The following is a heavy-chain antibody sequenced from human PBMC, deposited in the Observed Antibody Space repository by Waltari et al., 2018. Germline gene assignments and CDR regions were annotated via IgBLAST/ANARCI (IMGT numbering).Heavy chain of an antibody. D-gene: IGHD2-21*02. J-gene: IGHJ4*02. CDR3: ARGIQPLLLNY. V-gene: IGHV4-39*07. CDR2: IYYSGST. CDR1: GGSISSSSSY. Sequence: QLQLQESGPGLVKPSETLSLTCTVSGGSISSSSSYWGWIRKPPGKGLEWIGSIYYSGSTYYNPSLKSRVTISVDTSKNQFSLKLSSVTAADTAVYYCARGIQPLLLNYWGQGTLVTVSS.